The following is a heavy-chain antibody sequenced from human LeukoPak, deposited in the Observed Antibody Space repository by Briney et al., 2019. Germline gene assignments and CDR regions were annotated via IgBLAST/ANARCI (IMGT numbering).Heavy chain of an antibody. V-gene: IGHV3-30*03. D-gene: IGHD3-22*01. J-gene: IGHJ4*02. CDR2: ISYDGSNK. CDR1: GFTFSSYG. Sequence: GGSLRLSCAASGFTFSSYGMHWVRQAPGKGLEWVVVISYDGSNKYYADSVKGRFTISRDNSKNTLYLQMNSLRAEDTAVYYCVRRTTYYYDSSVTGFDYWGQGTLVTVSS. CDR3: VRRTTYYYDSSVTGFDY.